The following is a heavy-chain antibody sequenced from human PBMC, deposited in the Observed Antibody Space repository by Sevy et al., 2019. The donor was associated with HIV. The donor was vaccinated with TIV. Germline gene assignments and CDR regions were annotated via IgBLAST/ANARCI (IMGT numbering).Heavy chain of an antibody. CDR1: RFTFTNYA. Sequence: GGSLRLSCAASRFTFTNYAMNWVRQAPGKGLEWVSGITDSGDTTHYAESVKGRFTISRDNSKNTVSLQMSSLRAEDTAIYYCAKLPSSVMFREKGYWGHGTRVTVSS. V-gene: IGHV3-23*01. D-gene: IGHD3-10*01. CDR3: AKLPSSVMFREKGY. CDR2: ITDSGDTT. J-gene: IGHJ4*01.